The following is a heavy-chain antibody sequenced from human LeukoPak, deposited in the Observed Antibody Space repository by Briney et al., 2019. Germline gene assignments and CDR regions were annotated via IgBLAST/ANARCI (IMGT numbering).Heavy chain of an antibody. Sequence: PGGSLRLSCAASGFTVSSNYMSWVRQAPGKGLEWVSVIYSGGSTYYADSVKGRFTISRDNSKNTLYLQMNSLRAEDTAVYYCAREKYGNDGGYYFDYWGRGTLVTVSS. CDR3: AREKYGNDGGYYFDY. D-gene: IGHD1-1*01. J-gene: IGHJ4*02. CDR1: GFTVSSNY. V-gene: IGHV3-66*01. CDR2: IYSGGST.